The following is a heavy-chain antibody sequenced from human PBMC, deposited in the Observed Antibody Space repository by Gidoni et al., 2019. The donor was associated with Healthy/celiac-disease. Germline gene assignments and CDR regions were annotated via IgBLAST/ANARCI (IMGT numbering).Heavy chain of an antibody. D-gene: IGHD5-18*01. CDR1: GGSFSGYY. J-gene: IGHJ3*02. Sequence: QVQLQQWGAGLFKPSETLSLTCAVYGGSFSGYYWSWIRQPPGKGREWIGEVNNSGSTNYNPSLKSRVTISVDTSKNQFSLKLSSVTAADTAVYYGARLGFPRGYSYGPRGAFDIWGQGTMVTVSS. V-gene: IGHV4-34*01. CDR3: ARLGFPRGYSYGPRGAFDI. CDR2: VNNSGST.